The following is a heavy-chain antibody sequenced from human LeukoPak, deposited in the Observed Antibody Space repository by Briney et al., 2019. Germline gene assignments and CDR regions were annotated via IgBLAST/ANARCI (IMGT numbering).Heavy chain of an antibody. D-gene: IGHD3-10*01. Sequence: GGSLRLSCEASGFTFRASSVNWVRQAPGKGLEWLAYLANDDSITYYADSVRGRFTLSKDNAKNSVYLQMNSLRVEDTAVYYCATDNYGWGSHDSWGQGTLVTVSS. CDR3: ATDNYGWGSHDS. V-gene: IGHV3-48*04. CDR1: GFTFRASS. CDR2: LANDDSIT. J-gene: IGHJ5*01.